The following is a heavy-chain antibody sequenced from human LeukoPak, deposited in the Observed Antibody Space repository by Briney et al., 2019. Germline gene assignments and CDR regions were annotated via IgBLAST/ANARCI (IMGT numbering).Heavy chain of an antibody. J-gene: IGHJ5*02. CDR1: GYTFTSYY. Sequence: ASVKVSCKASGYTFTSYYMHWVRQAPGQGLEWTGIINPSGGGTSYAQKFQGRVTMTRDTSTSTVYMELSSLRSEDTAVYYCARDGPAYSSGHNWFDPWGQGTLVTVSS. D-gene: IGHD6-19*01. CDR3: ARDGPAYSSGHNWFDP. V-gene: IGHV1-46*01. CDR2: INPSGGGT.